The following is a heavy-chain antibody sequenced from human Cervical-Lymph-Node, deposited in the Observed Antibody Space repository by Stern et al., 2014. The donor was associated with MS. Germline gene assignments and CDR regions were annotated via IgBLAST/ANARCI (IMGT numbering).Heavy chain of an antibody. CDR1: GFTFSSYS. V-gene: IGHV3-48*01. CDR2: ITSSSSTI. D-gene: IGHD1-26*01. CDR3: AREPPGVVGPTGFGWFDP. J-gene: IGHJ5*02. Sequence: EVQLVESGGDLVQPGGSLRLSCVASGFTFSSYSMNWVRQAPGKGLEWISYITSSSSTIYYADSVKGRFTISRDNAKNSLYLQMNSLRAEDTAVYYCAREPPGVVGPTGFGWFDPWGQGTLVTVSS.